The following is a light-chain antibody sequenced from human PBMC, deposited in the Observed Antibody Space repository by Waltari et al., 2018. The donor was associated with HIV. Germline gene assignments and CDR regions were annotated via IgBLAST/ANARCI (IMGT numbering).Light chain of an antibody. J-gene: IGLJ1*01. CDR1: IGHFRNNF. CDR2: DND. V-gene: IGLV1-51*01. CDR3: ETWHTAQNSGL. Sequence: QSVLTQPPSVSAAPGQAVTLSCSPAIGHFRNNFVSLYQPLPGTAPRLIIYDNDQRPSGIPDRFSASKSGTSATLAISGLQTGDEAFYYCETWHTAQNSGLFGTGTKVTVL.